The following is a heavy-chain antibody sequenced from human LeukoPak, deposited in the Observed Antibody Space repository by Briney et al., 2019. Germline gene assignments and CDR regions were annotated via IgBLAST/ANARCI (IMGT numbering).Heavy chain of an antibody. Sequence: SETLSLTCTVSGGSISSSSYYWGWIRQPPGKGLEWIGSIYYSGSTYYNPSLKSRVTISVDTSKNQFSLKLSSVTAADTAVYYCARDGSYYYDNSGSPPFDYWGQGTLVTVSS. CDR2: IYYSGST. V-gene: IGHV4-39*07. J-gene: IGHJ4*02. CDR3: ARDGSYYYDNSGSPPFDY. D-gene: IGHD3-22*01. CDR1: GGSISSSSYY.